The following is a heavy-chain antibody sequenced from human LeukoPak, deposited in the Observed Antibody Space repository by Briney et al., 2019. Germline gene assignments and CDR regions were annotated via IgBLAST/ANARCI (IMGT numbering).Heavy chain of an antibody. V-gene: IGHV1-18*01. CDR1: GYTFTSYG. CDR2: ISAYNGNT. J-gene: IGHJ5*02. Sequence: ASVKVSCKASGYTFTSYGISWVRQAPGQGLEWMGWISAYNGNTNYAQKLQGRATMTTDTSTSTAYMELRSLRSDDTAVYYCARVMTTVTTNWLDPWGQGTLVTVSS. D-gene: IGHD4-11*01. CDR3: ARVMTTVTTNWLDP.